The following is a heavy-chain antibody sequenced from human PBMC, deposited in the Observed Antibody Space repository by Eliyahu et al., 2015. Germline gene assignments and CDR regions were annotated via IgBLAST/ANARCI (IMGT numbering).Heavy chain of an antibody. V-gene: IGHV1-46*03. Sequence: QVQLVQSGAEVKKPGASVKVSCKASGYTFXSYYMHWGRQAPGQGLEWMGIINPSGGSTSYAQKFQGRVTMTRDTSTSTVYMELSSLRSEDTAVYYCARDSLMAGAAAGFYYYYGMDVWGQGTTVTVSS. J-gene: IGHJ6*02. CDR2: INPSGGST. CDR1: GYTFXSYY. CDR3: ARDSLMAGAAAGFYYYYGMDV. D-gene: IGHD6-13*01.